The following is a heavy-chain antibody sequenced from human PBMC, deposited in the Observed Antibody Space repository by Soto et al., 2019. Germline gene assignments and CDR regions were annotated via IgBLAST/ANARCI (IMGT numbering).Heavy chain of an antibody. CDR3: ARAVGATALGAFDI. D-gene: IGHD1-26*01. CDR2: IIPIFGTA. V-gene: IGHV1-69*06. J-gene: IGHJ3*02. CDR1: GGTFSSYA. Sequence: GASVKVSCKASGGTFSSYAISWVRQAPGQGLEWMGGIIPIFGTANYAQKFQGRVTITADKSTSTAYMELSSLRSEDTAVYYCARAVGATALGAFDIWGQGTMVTVSS.